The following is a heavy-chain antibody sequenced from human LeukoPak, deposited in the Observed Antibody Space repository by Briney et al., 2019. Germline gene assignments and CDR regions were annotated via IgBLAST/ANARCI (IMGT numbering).Heavy chain of an antibody. Sequence: ASVKVSCKASGYTFTGYYMHWVRQAPGQGLEWMGWINPNSGGTNYAQKFQGRVTTTRDTSISTAYMELSRLRSDDTAVYYCARDLGFDTAYDFDYWGQGTLVTVSS. CDR3: ARDLGFDTAYDFDY. J-gene: IGHJ4*02. CDR1: GYTFTGYY. CDR2: INPNSGGT. D-gene: IGHD5-18*01. V-gene: IGHV1-2*02.